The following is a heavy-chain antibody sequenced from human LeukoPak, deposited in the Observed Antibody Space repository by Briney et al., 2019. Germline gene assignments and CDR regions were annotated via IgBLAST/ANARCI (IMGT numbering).Heavy chain of an antibody. D-gene: IGHD3-10*01. V-gene: IGHV4-38-2*02. CDR1: GYSISSGYY. CDR3: ARRPRGLIIKTWFDS. CDR2: IYHSGST. J-gene: IGHJ5*01. Sequence: SETLSLTCTVSGYSISSGYYWGWIRQPPGKGLEWIGSIYHSGSTYYNPSLKSRVTISVDTSKNQFSLNLTSVTAADTAVYYCARRPRGLIIKTWFDSWGQGTLVTVSS.